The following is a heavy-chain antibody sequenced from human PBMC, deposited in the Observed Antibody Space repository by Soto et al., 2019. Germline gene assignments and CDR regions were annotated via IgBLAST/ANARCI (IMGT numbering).Heavy chain of an antibody. CDR2: ISSSSSTI. V-gene: IGHV3-48*01. CDR3: ARSPLTYYYGSGIGAFDI. CDR1: GFTFSSYS. J-gene: IGHJ3*02. Sequence: GGSLRLSCAASGFTFSSYSMNWVRQAPGKGLEWVSYISSSSSTIYYADSVKGRFTISRDNAKNSLYLQMNSLRAEDTAVYYCARSPLTYYYGSGIGAFDIWGQGTMVTVSS. D-gene: IGHD3-10*01.